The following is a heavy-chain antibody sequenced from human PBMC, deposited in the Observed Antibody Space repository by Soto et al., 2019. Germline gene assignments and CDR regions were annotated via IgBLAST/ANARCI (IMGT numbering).Heavy chain of an antibody. D-gene: IGHD1-26*01. Sequence: QVQLVESGGGVVQPGRSLRLSCAASGFTFSSYGMHWVRQAPGKGLEWVAVIWYDGSNKYYVDSVKGRFTISRDNSKNTLYLQMNGMRAEDTAVYYCEGDRAHLSGSYGPFDYWGQGMLVTVSS. CDR1: GFTFSSYG. CDR2: IWYDGSNK. J-gene: IGHJ4*02. CDR3: EGDRAHLSGSYGPFDY. V-gene: IGHV3-33*01.